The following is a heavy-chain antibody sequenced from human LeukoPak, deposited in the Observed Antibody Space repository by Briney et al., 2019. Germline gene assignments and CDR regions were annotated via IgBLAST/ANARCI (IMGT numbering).Heavy chain of an antibody. CDR3: ARASYYYDSSGYYPC. J-gene: IGHJ4*02. Sequence: SVKVSCKASGGTFSSYAISWVRQAPGQGLEWMGGIIPIFGTANYAQKFQGRVTITADESTSTAYMELSSLRSEDTAVYYCARASYYYDSSGYYPCWGQGTLVTVSS. CDR2: IIPIFGTA. V-gene: IGHV1-69*13. CDR1: GGTFSSYA. D-gene: IGHD3-22*01.